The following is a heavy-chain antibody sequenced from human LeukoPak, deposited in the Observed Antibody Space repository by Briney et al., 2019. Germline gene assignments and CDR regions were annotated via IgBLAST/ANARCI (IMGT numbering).Heavy chain of an antibody. CDR1: GGSFSGYY. CDR3: ARPGGWYRYYFDY. CDR2: INYSGST. Sequence: PSETLSLTCAVYGGSFSGYYWSWIRQPPGKGLEWIGEINYSGSTNYNPSLKSRVTISVGTSKNQFSLKLSSVTAADAAVYYCARPGGWYRYYFDYWGQGTLVTVSS. J-gene: IGHJ4*02. V-gene: IGHV4-34*01. D-gene: IGHD6-19*01.